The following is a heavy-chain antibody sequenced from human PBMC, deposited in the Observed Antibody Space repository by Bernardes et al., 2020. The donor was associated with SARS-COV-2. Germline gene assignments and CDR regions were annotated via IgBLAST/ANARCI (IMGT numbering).Heavy chain of an antibody. D-gene: IGHD6-13*01. CDR3: ARQHRSSWLFDY. Sequence: ASVKVSCMASGSTFTTMHWVRQAPGQGLEWMGIIYPGDDITTYAQKFRGRVTVTRDTSTNTVYMELSSLRSEDTAVYYCARQHRSSWLFDYWGQGTLVTVSS. V-gene: IGHV1-46*01. CDR1: GSTFTT. J-gene: IGHJ4*02. CDR2: IYPGDDIT.